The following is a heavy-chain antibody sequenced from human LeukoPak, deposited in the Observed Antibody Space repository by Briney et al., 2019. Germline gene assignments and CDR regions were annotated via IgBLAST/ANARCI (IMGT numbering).Heavy chain of an antibody. CDR3: ARLPGGSYGYFDY. V-gene: IGHV4-59*08. CDR1: GGSISDYY. D-gene: IGHD1-26*01. Sequence: SETLSLTCTVSGGSISDYYWTWIRQSPGTGLEWIGYMDYSGSTAYNPSLKSRVTISIDTSKSQFSLRLSSVTAADTAVYYCARLPGGSYGYFDYWGQGTLVTVSS. CDR2: MDYSGST. J-gene: IGHJ4*02.